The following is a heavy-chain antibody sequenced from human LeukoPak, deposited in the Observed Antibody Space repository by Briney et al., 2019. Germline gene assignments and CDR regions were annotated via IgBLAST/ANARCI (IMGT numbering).Heavy chain of an antibody. V-gene: IGHV4-59*08. J-gene: IGHJ5*02. CDR3: ARQTLAAAGPGLNWFDP. Sequence: SETLSLTCTVSGGSISGYYWSWIRQPPGKGLEWIGYIYYSGSTNYNPSLKSRVTISVDTSKNQFSLKLSSVTAADTAVYYCARQTLAAAGPGLNWFDPWGQGTLVTVSS. CDR1: GGSISGYY. D-gene: IGHD6-13*01. CDR2: IYYSGST.